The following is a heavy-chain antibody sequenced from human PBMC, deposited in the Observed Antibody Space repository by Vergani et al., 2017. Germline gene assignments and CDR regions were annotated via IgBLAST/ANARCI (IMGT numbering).Heavy chain of an antibody. D-gene: IGHD3-10*01. CDR1: GFTFSNAW. J-gene: IGHJ3*02. V-gene: IGHV3-15*01. CDR2: IKSKTDGGTT. Sequence: EVQLVESGGGLVKPGGSLRLSCAASGFTFSNAWMSWVRQAPGKGLEWVGRIKSKTDGGTTDYAAPVKGRFTISRDDSKNTLYLQMNSLKTEDTAVYYCTTAEGGVVLWFGESHDAFDIWGQGTMVTVSS. CDR3: TTAEGGVVLWFGESHDAFDI.